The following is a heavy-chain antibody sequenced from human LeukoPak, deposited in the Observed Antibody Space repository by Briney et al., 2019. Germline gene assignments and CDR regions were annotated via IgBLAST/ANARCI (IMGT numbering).Heavy chain of an antibody. V-gene: IGHV4-59*12. CDR2: IYYSGST. CDR3: ARASPDMFDYFDY. J-gene: IGHJ4*02. Sequence: SETLSLTCTVSGGSISSYYWSWIRQPPGKGLEWIGYIYYSGSTNYNPSLKSRVSMAVDTSKNQLSLKVRSVTASDTAVYYCARASPDMFDYFDYWGQGTLVTVSS. CDR1: GGSISSYY. D-gene: IGHD3-10*02.